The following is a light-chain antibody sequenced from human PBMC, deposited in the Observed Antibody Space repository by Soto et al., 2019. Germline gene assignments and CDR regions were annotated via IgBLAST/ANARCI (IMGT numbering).Light chain of an antibody. CDR3: QQYGSSCT. CDR2: GAS. Sequence: EIVLTQSPGTLSLSPGERATLSCRASQSVSNNYLAWYQQKPGQAPRLLIYGASNRATGIPDRFSGSGSGTVFTLTISRLEPEDFAGYYCQQYGSSCTFGQGTKVEIK. V-gene: IGKV3-20*01. J-gene: IGKJ1*01. CDR1: QSVSNNY.